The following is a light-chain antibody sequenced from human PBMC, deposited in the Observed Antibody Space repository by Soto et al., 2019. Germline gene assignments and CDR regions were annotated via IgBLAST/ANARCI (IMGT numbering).Light chain of an antibody. Sequence: EIVLTQSPGTLSLSPGERATLSCRASQSVGSTFLAWYQQKPGQAPRLLIYGVSTRATGIPDRFSGSWSGTDFTLSISRLEPEDFAVYYCQQRSNFFTFGQGTRLEIK. CDR1: QSVGSTF. V-gene: IGKV3D-20*02. CDR3: QQRSNFFT. J-gene: IGKJ5*01. CDR2: GVS.